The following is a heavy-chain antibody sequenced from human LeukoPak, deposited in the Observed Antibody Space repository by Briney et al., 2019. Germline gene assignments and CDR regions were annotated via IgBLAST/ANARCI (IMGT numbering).Heavy chain of an antibody. Sequence: GASVKVSCKASGYTFTGYYMHWVRQAPGQGLEWMGWINPNSGGTNYAQKFQGRVTMTRDTSISTAYMELSRLRSDDTAVYYCARGRITMVRGLIIPYGRDVWGQGTTVTVSS. CDR3: ARGRITMVRGLIIPYGRDV. V-gene: IGHV1-2*02. D-gene: IGHD3-10*01. CDR1: GYTFTGYY. CDR2: INPNSGGT. J-gene: IGHJ6*02.